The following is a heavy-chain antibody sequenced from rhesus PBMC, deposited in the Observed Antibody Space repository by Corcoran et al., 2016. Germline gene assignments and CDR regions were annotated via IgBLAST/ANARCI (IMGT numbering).Heavy chain of an antibody. CDR1: GDSLSSTY. V-gene: IGHV4-173*01. CDR2: ISGSGGTP. D-gene: IGHD3-16*01. Sequence: QLQLQESGPGLVRPWETLSLTCTISGDSLSSTYWSWIRQSPGKGLEWIGRISGSGGTPDYNPSLRSRVTISTDTSKNQFSLNLSFLTAADTAVYYCARSPPRSSFDYWGQGVLVTVSS. CDR3: ARSPPRSSFDY. J-gene: IGHJ4*01.